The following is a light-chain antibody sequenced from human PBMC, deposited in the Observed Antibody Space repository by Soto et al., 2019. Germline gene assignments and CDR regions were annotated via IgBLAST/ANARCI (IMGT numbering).Light chain of an antibody. CDR1: QSVSSNS. Sequence: ESVLTQSPGTLSLSPGDRATLSCRASQSVSSNSFAWYQQKPGQAPRLHIYGASIRATGIPDRFSGSGSGTDFTLTIMRLETEDFSMYFCHQYGSSPRTFGQGTKVAIK. CDR2: GAS. V-gene: IGKV3-20*01. CDR3: HQYGSSPRT. J-gene: IGKJ1*01.